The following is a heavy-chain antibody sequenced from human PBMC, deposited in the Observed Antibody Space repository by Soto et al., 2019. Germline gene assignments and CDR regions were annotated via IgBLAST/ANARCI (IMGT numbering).Heavy chain of an antibody. CDR1: GFTLSSYA. Sequence: GGSLRLSCSASGFTLSSYAMSWVRQAPGKGLEWVSAISGSGGSTYYADSVKGRFTISRDNSKNTLYLQMNSLRAEDTAVYYCAKDVYSSSGWVDYWGQGTLVTVSS. V-gene: IGHV3-23*01. CDR2: ISGSGGST. J-gene: IGHJ4*02. CDR3: AKDVYSSSGWVDY. D-gene: IGHD6-6*01.